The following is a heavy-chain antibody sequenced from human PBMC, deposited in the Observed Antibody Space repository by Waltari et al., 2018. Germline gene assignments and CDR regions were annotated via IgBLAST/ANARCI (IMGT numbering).Heavy chain of an antibody. Sequence: QVQLVESGGGVVQPGGSLRLSCAASGFIFSRYGMHRGRQAPGKGLEWVAVIWFDGSNKFYADSVRGRFTISRDNSKNTLYLLMNSLRADDTAVYYCARETGSSSEAYWGQGTLVTVSS. V-gene: IGHV3-33*01. CDR3: ARETGSSSEAY. J-gene: IGHJ4*02. CDR2: IWFDGSNK. D-gene: IGHD6-6*01. CDR1: GFIFSRYG.